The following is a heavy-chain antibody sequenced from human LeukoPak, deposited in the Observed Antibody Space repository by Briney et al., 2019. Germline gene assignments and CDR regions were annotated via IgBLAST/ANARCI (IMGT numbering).Heavy chain of an antibody. Sequence: SVKVSCKASGGTFSSYAISWVRQAPGQGLEWRGGIIPIFGTANYAQKFQGRVTITTDESTSTAYMELSSLRSEDTAVYYCATMALRTSCPFDFWGPGTLVTVSS. CDR3: ATMALRTSCPFDF. D-gene: IGHD2-2*01. CDR1: GGTFSSYA. J-gene: IGHJ4*02. CDR2: IIPIFGTA. V-gene: IGHV1-69*05.